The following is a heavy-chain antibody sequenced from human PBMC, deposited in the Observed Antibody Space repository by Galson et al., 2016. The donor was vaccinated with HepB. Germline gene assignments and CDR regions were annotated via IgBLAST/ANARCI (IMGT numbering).Heavy chain of an antibody. J-gene: IGHJ4*02. Sequence: SVKVSCKASGYTFTNYGFSWVRQAPGRGLEWMGWISAFNGDTSYAHKFQGRVTMTTDTSTNTAYMGLRSLRSDDTAVYFCARGKGYYFPTMHIFNYWGQGTLVTVSS. CDR1: GYTFTNYG. D-gene: IGHD1-26*01. CDR2: ISAFNGDT. V-gene: IGHV1-18*01. CDR3: ARGKGYYFPTMHIFNY.